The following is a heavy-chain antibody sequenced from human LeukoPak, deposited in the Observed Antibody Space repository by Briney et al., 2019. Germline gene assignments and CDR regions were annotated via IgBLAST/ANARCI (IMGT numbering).Heavy chain of an antibody. Sequence: TGGTLRLSCAASGFNFDDFGMSWVRQAPGKGLQGVSIINWDGGSTGYADSVKGRFTISRDNAKNSLYLQMNSLRVEDTAFYYCAREGYGSDWDYWGGGTLLSVSS. CDR3: AREGYGSDWDY. CDR2: INWDGGST. J-gene: IGHJ4*02. CDR1: GFNFDDFG. D-gene: IGHD4-17*01. V-gene: IGHV3-20*04.